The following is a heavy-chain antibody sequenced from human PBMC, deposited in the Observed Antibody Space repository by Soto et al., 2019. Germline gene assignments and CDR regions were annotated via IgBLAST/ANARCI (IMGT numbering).Heavy chain of an antibody. CDR2: IYYSGST. Sequence: SETLSLTCTVSGGSISSGGYYWSWIRQHPGKGLEWIGYIYYSGSTYYNTSLKSRVTISVDTSKNHFSLMLSSVTAADSAVYYCARAGGLGAVAVDYWGQGTLVTVSS. V-gene: IGHV4-31*03. D-gene: IGHD6-19*01. CDR3: ARAGGLGAVAVDY. J-gene: IGHJ4*02. CDR1: GGSISSGGYY.